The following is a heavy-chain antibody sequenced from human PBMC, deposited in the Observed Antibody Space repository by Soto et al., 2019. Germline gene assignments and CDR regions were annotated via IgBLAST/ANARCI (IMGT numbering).Heavy chain of an antibody. D-gene: IGHD2-2*01. V-gene: IGHV1-3*01. CDR3: ARDSIVVVPAAPDYYYYYGMDV. J-gene: IGHJ6*02. Sequence: VASVKVSCKASGYTFTSYAMHWVRQAPGQRLERMGWINAGNGNTKYSQKFQGRVTITRDTSASTAYMELSSLRSEDTAVYYCARDSIVVVPAAPDYYYYYGMDVWGQGTTVTVSS. CDR2: INAGNGNT. CDR1: GYTFTSYA.